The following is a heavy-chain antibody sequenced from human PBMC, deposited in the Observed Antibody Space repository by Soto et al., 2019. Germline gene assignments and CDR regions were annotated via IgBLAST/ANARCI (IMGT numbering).Heavy chain of an antibody. V-gene: IGHV1-3*01. J-gene: IGHJ4*02. CDR1: GYTFTSYA. D-gene: IGHD5-18*01. CDR2: INAGNGNT. CDR3: ARESGYSYGWSSHAPDGY. Sequence: ASVKVSCKASGYTFTSYAMHWVRQAPGQRLEWMGWINAGNGNTKYSQKFQGRVTITRDTSASTAYMELSSLRSEDTAVYYCARESGYSYGWSSHAPDGYWGQGTLVTVSS.